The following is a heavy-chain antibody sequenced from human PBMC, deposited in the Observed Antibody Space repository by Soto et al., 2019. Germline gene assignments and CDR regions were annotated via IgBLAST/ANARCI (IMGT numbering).Heavy chain of an antibody. CDR3: AKTGLGGYGLNYFDY. D-gene: IGHD5-12*01. V-gene: IGHV3-23*01. CDR2: ISGSGGST. Sequence: GGSLRLSCAASGFTFSSYAMSWVRQAPGKGLEWVSAISGSGGSTYYADSVKGRFTISRDNSKNTLYLQMNSLRAEDTAVYYCAKTGLGGYGLNYFDYWGQGTLVTVSS. CDR1: GFTFSSYA. J-gene: IGHJ4*02.